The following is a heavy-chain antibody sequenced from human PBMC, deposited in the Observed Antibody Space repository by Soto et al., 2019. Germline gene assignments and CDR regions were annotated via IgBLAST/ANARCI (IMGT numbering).Heavy chain of an antibody. Sequence: GGSLRLSCAASGFTFSSYAMHWVRQAPGKGLEWVAVISYDGSNKYYADSVKGRFTISRDNSKNTLYLQMNSLRAEDTAVYYCARDCLYSSGWYVGWDYYGMDVWGQGTTVTVSS. CDR3: ARDCLYSSGWYVGWDYYGMDV. D-gene: IGHD6-19*01. J-gene: IGHJ6*02. CDR2: ISYDGSNK. V-gene: IGHV3-30-3*01. CDR1: GFTFSSYA.